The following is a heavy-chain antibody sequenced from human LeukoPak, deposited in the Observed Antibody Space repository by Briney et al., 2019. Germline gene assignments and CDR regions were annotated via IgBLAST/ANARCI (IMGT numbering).Heavy chain of an antibody. J-gene: IGHJ3*01. CDR1: TFTISGYG. Sequence: GGSLRLSCAASTFTISGYGLNWVRQAPGKGLEWVSFISSSGATIYYADSVKGRFTISRDNSKDTLFLQMNSLRAEDTAIYYCVRDIELSTWGLGTMVTVSS. CDR3: VRDIELST. V-gene: IGHV3-48*03. D-gene: IGHD3-16*02. CDR2: ISSSGATI.